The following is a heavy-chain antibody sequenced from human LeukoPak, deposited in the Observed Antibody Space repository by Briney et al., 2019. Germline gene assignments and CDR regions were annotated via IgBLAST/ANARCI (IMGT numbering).Heavy chain of an antibody. Sequence: SETLSLTCAVSGYSISSGYYWGWIRQPPGKGLGWIGSIYHSGSTYYNPSLKSRVTVSLDTAKNQFSLRLPSVTAADTAVYYCATYVEAPMVDAFDIWGQGTVVTVSS. V-gene: IGHV4-38-2*01. CDR1: GYSISSGYY. CDR2: IYHSGST. CDR3: ATYVEAPMVDAFDI. D-gene: IGHD5-18*01. J-gene: IGHJ3*02.